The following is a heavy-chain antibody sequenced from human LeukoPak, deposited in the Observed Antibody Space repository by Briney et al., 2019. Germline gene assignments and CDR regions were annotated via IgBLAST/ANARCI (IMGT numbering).Heavy chain of an antibody. Sequence: PSQSLSLTCTVSGGSISSGDYYWSWIRQPPGKGLEWIGYIYYSGSTYYNPSLKSRVTISVDTSKNQFSLKLSSVTAADTAVYYCARDRELLYFDYWGQGTLVTVSS. CDR1: GGSISSGDYY. CDR3: ARDRELLYFDY. D-gene: IGHD1-26*01. CDR2: IYYSGST. J-gene: IGHJ4*02. V-gene: IGHV4-30-4*08.